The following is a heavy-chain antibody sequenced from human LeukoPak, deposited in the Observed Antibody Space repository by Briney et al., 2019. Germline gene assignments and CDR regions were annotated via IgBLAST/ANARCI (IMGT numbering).Heavy chain of an antibody. CDR2: INPSGGST. CDR3: ARGRYSGYDLGY. CDR1: GYTFTSYY. V-gene: IGHV1-46*03. D-gene: IGHD5-12*01. Sequence: ASVKVSCKASGYTFTSYYMHWVPQAPGQGLEWMGIINPSGGSTSYAQKFQGRVTMTRDTSTSTVYMELSSLRSENTAVYYCARGRYSGYDLGYWGQGTLVTVSS. J-gene: IGHJ4*02.